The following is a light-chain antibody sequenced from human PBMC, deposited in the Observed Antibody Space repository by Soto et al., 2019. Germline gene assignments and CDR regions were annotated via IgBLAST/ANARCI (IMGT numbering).Light chain of an antibody. J-gene: IGKJ4*01. CDR2: DAS. CDR3: QQYHSRLT. CDR1: QDIRNF. Sequence: DIQMTQSPSSLSASVGDRVTITCQASQDIRNFLNWYQQKPGKAPKLLIYDASNLETGVPSRFSGSGSGTDFTFTISSPQPEDVATYYCQQYHSRLTFGGGTKVEIE. V-gene: IGKV1-33*01.